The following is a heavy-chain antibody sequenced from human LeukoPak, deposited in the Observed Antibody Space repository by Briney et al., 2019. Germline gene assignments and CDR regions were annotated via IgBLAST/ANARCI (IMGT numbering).Heavy chain of an antibody. CDR3: LTMVRGVHYYFDY. D-gene: IGHD3-10*01. V-gene: IGHV4-34*03. Sequence: PSETLSLTCAVYGGSFSGSYWSWIRQPPGKGLEWIGEIYHSGSTNYNPSLKSRVTISVDKSKNQFSLKLSSVTAADTAVYYCLTMVRGVHYYFDYWGQGTLVTVSS. CDR1: GGSFSGSY. J-gene: IGHJ4*02. CDR2: IYHSGST.